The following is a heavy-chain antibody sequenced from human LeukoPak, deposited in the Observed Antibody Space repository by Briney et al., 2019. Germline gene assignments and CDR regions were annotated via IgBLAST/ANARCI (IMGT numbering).Heavy chain of an antibody. J-gene: IGHJ4*02. CDR2: IKSSGSS. D-gene: IGHD1-1*01. V-gene: IGHV4-59*02. CDR3: ARDPSSGTHFDY. CDR1: GGSVSSYY. Sequence: PSETLSLTCTVSGGSVSSYYWSWIRQPPGKGLEWIGYIKSSGSSNYNSSLKSRVTISMDTSKNQFSLRLNSVTAADTAIYYCARDPSSGTHFDYWGQGTLVTVSS.